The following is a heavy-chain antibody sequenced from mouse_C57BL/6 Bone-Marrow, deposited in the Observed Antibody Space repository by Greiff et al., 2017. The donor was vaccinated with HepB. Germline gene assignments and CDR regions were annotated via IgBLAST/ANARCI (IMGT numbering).Heavy chain of an antibody. D-gene: IGHD1-1*01. CDR2: IDPENGDT. CDR3: TPYYYGSSYDAMDY. J-gene: IGHJ4*01. Sequence: EVQVVESGAELVRPGASVKLSCTASGFNIKDDYMHWVKQRPEQGLEWIGWIDPENGDTEYASKFQGKATITADTSSNTAYLQLSSLTSEDTAVYYCTPYYYGSSYDAMDYWGQGTSVTVSS. CDR1: GFNIKDDY. V-gene: IGHV14-4*01.